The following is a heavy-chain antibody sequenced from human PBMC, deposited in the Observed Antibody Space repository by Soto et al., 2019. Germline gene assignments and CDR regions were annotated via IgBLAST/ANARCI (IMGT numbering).Heavy chain of an antibody. Sequence: QVQLVQSGAEVKKPGASVKVSCKASGYTFTSYDINWVRQATGQGLEWMGWMNPNSGNTGYAQKFHGRVTKTRNTSMSTAYMELSSLRSEDTAVYYCARRGYSSSWYYYYYYGMDVWGQGTPVTVSS. V-gene: IGHV1-8*01. D-gene: IGHD6-13*01. J-gene: IGHJ6*02. CDR3: ARRGYSSSWYYYYYYGMDV. CDR2: MNPNSGNT. CDR1: GYTFTSYD.